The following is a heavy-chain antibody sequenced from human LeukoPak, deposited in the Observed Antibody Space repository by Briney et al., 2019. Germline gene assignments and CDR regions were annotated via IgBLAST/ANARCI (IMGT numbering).Heavy chain of an antibody. CDR2: IYSGGST. V-gene: IGHV3-66*01. CDR3: AKDQREYSSSWCDY. Sequence: GGSLRLSCAASEFSVGSNYMTWVRQAPGKGPEWVSLIYSGGSTYYADSVKGRFTISRDNSKNTLYLQMNSLRAEDTAVYYCAKDQREYSSSWCDYWGQGTLVTVSS. CDR1: EFSVGSNY. D-gene: IGHD6-13*01. J-gene: IGHJ4*02.